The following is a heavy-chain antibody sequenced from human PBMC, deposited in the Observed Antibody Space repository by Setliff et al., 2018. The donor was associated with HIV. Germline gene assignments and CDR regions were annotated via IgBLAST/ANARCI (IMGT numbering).Heavy chain of an antibody. V-gene: IGHV5-51*01. Sequence: GESLKISCKGSGYSFTSYWIGWVRQMPGKGLEWMGIIYPGDSDTRYSPSFQGQVTISADKSISAAFLQWSSLKASDTAMYYCARSYESDWVDAFDIWGQGTMVTVSS. CDR1: GYSFTSYW. D-gene: IGHD3-16*01. CDR2: IYPGDSDT. J-gene: IGHJ3*02. CDR3: ARSYESDWVDAFDI.